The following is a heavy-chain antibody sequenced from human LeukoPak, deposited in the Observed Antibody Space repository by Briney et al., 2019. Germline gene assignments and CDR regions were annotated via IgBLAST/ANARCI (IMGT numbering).Heavy chain of an antibody. D-gene: IGHD2-2*01. CDR1: GYTFTSYG. CDR2: INPNSGGT. Sequence: ASVKVSCKASGYTFTSYGISWVRQAPGQGLEWMGWINPNSGGTNYAQKFQGRVTMTRDTSISTAYMELSRLRSDDTAVYYCARSRYQLLRGWFDPWGQGTLVTVSS. CDR3: ARSRYQLLRGWFDP. V-gene: IGHV1-2*02. J-gene: IGHJ5*02.